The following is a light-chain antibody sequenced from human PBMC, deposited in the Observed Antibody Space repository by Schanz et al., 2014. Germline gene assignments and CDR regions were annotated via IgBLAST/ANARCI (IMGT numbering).Light chain of an antibody. CDR3: QQYGGSRT. V-gene: IGKV3-11*01. CDR2: DAS. Sequence: EIVLTQSPATLSLSPGERATLSCRASQSVSSYLAWYQQKPGQAPRLLIYDASNRATGIPARFSGSGSGTDFTLTISRLEPEDFAVYYCQQYGGSRTFGQGTKVEIK. J-gene: IGKJ1*01. CDR1: QSVSSY.